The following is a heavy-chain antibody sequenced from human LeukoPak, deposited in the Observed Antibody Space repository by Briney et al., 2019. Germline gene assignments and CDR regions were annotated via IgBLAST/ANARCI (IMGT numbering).Heavy chain of an antibody. J-gene: IGHJ4*02. D-gene: IGHD4-17*01. CDR3: ATRNADSFYFDY. Sequence: SGTLSLTCDVSDDDIRMYNWWSWVRQSPGKGLEWIGEMSRAGYSNFNPSLKSRATISIDTSGGAVSLTLRSVTAADTAVYFCATRNADSFYFDYWGRGTLVTVSS. CDR1: DDDIRMYNW. CDR2: MSRAGYS. V-gene: IGHV4-4*02.